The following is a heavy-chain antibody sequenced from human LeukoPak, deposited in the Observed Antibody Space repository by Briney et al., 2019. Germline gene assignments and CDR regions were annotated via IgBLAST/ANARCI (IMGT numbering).Heavy chain of an antibody. Sequence: PSETLSLTCTVSGGSLRSYYWSWLRQPPGKGLEWIGYIYYSGSAYYNPSLSSRVTISVDTSKHQFSLKLTSVTAADTAVYSCARVAHYAGNEHDAFDIWGQGTMVTVSS. CDR2: IYYSGSA. D-gene: IGHD4-23*01. J-gene: IGHJ3*02. V-gene: IGHV4-59*01. CDR1: GGSLRSYY. CDR3: ARVAHYAGNEHDAFDI.